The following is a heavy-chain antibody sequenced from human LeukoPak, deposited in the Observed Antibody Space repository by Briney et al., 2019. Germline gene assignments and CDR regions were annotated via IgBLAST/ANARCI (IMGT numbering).Heavy chain of an antibody. Sequence: SETLSLTCTVSGGSISSSSYYWGWIRQPPGKGLEWIGSIYYSGSTNYNPSLKSRVTTSLDTSRNQFSLRLNSVTTADSAVYYCARAWYSHGTFDQWGQGTLVTVAS. D-gene: IGHD5-18*01. V-gene: IGHV4-39*07. J-gene: IGHJ4*02. CDR3: ARAWYSHGTFDQ. CDR1: GGSISSSSYY. CDR2: IYYSGST.